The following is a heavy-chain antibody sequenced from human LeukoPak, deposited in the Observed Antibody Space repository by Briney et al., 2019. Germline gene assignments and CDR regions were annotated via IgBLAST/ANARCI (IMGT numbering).Heavy chain of an antibody. D-gene: IGHD3-3*01. CDR2: IYYSGNT. Sequence: PSETLSLTCTVSGGSISSYYWSWIRQPPGKGLEWIGKIYYSGNTYYNPSLKGRVTISVDTSKNQFSLRLSSVTVADTAVYYCASTRITIFGVDKSYFDYWGQGILVTVSS. V-gene: IGHV4-59*04. CDR3: ASTRITIFGVDKSYFDY. J-gene: IGHJ4*02. CDR1: GGSISSYY.